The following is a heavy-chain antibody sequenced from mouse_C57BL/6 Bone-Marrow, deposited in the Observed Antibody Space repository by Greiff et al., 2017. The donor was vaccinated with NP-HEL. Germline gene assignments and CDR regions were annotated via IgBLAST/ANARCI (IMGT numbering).Heavy chain of an antibody. D-gene: IGHD1-1*01. Sequence: VKLVESGAELARPGASVKLSCKASGYTFTSYGISWVKQRTGQGLEWIGEIYPRSGNTYYNEKFKGKSTLTADKSSSTAYMELRSLTSEDSAVYFCASPPYYGTPGDYWGQGTTLTVSS. CDR2: IYPRSGNT. V-gene: IGHV1-81*01. J-gene: IGHJ2*01. CDR3: ASPPYYGTPGDY. CDR1: GYTFTSYG.